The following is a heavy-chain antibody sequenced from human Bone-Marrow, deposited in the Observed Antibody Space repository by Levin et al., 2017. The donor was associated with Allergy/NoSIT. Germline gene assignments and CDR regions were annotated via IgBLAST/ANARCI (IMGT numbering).Heavy chain of an antibody. CDR3: AKDRDSSSARAYGLDV. CDR1: GFTFSTYA. D-gene: IGHD3-22*01. Sequence: RGESLKISCAASGFTFSTYAMTWVRQAPGKGLEWICSISGSGSITYYGDSVKGRVTISRDNSRDTLYLQMSSLRAEDTAVYFCAKDRDSSSARAYGLDVWGQGTTVTVSS. J-gene: IGHJ6*02. CDR2: ISGSGSIT. V-gene: IGHV3-23*02.